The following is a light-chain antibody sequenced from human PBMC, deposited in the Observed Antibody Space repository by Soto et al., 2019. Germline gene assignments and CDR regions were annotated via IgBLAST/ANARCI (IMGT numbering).Light chain of an antibody. CDR2: GVS. CDR1: QDLHIV. Sequence: ETLVTQSPATLSVSPGETVTLSCRSSQDLHIVLAWYHQKPGQAPTLLIYGVSARAPGVPARFSGAGSGTEFTLTIRSLQSADFGVYYCQQYATWPRTVGQRTK. CDR3: QQYATWPRT. V-gene: IGKV3-15*01. J-gene: IGKJ2*01.